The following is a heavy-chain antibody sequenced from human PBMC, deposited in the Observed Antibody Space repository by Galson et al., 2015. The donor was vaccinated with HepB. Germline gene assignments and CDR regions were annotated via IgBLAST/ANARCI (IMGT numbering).Heavy chain of an antibody. J-gene: IGHJ4*02. Sequence: SVKVSCKASGYTFTSYAMHWVRQAPGQRLEWMGWINAGNGNTKYSQKFQGRVTITRDTSASTAYMELSSLRSEDTAVYYCARVWTTRQWLVPFYWGQGTLVTVSS. CDR3: ARVWTTRQWLVPFY. D-gene: IGHD6-19*01. CDR2: INAGNGNT. CDR1: GYTFTSYA. V-gene: IGHV1-3*01.